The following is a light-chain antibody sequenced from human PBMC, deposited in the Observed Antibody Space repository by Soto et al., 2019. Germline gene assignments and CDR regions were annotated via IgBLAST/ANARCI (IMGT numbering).Light chain of an antibody. J-gene: IGKJ1*01. CDR3: QQYNNWPQT. Sequence: EIMMTQSPATLSVSPGERATLSCRASQSVRSSIAWYQHKPGQAPRLLIYGASTRATGIPARISGSGSGTEFTLTISSLQSEDFAVYYCQQYNNWPQTFGQGTKVDIK. CDR2: GAS. V-gene: IGKV3-15*01. CDR1: QSVRSS.